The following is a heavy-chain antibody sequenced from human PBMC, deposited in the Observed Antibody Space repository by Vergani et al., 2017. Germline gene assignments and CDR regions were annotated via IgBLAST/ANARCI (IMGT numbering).Heavy chain of an antibody. CDR3: AKDMVRYYGSGNDFDY. CDR2: ISYDGSNK. J-gene: IGHJ4*02. D-gene: IGHD3-10*01. Sequence: QVQLVESGGGVVQPGRSLRLSCAASGFTFSSYGMHWVRQAPGKGLEWVAVISYDGSNKYYADSVKGRFTISRDNSKNTLYLQMNRLRAQDTSVYYCAKDMVRYYGSGNDFDYWGQGTLVTVSS. CDR1: GFTFSSYG. V-gene: IGHV3-30*19.